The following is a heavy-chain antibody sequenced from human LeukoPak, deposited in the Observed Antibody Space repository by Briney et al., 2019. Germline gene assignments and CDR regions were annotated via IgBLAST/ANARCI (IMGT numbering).Heavy chain of an antibody. Sequence: GGSLRLSCAASGFTFSTYAMSWVRQAPGKGLEWVSGISGRGISTYYADSVKGRFTISRDNSKNTLYLQTNSLRAEDTAVYYCAKKATVTSHYFDFWGQGTLVTVSS. CDR3: AKKATVTSHYFDF. D-gene: IGHD4-17*01. CDR2: ISGRGIST. V-gene: IGHV3-23*01. CDR1: GFTFSTYA. J-gene: IGHJ4*02.